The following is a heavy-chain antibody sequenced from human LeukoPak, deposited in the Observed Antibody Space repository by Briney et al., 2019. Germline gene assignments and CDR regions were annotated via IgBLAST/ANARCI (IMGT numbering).Heavy chain of an antibody. Sequence: GGSLRLSCAASGFTFSSYAMTWVRQAPGEGLEWVSSNSGSGDDTYYADSVKGRFTISRDNSKNTLYLQMNSLRADDTAIYYCARLTGYQDYWGQGTLVTVSS. V-gene: IGHV3-23*01. CDR1: GFTFSSYA. CDR3: ARLTGYQDY. CDR2: NSGSGDDT. J-gene: IGHJ4*02. D-gene: IGHD2-2*01.